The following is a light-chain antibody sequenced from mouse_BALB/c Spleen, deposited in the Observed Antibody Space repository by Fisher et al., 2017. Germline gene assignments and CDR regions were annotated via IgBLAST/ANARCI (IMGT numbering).Light chain of an antibody. CDR3: QQWSSNPLT. V-gene: IGKV4-59*01. Sequence: IVLTQSPAIMSASPGEKVTMTCSASSSVSYMHWYQQKSGTSPELLIYSTSNLASGVPSRFSGSGSGTSYSLTISSMEAEDAATYYCQQWSSNPLTFGAGTKLELK. J-gene: IGKJ5*01. CDR2: STS. CDR1: SSVSY.